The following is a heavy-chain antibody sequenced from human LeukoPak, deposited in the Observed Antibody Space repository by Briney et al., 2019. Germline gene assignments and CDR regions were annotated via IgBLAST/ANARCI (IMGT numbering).Heavy chain of an antibody. V-gene: IGHV7-4-1*02. D-gene: IGHD2-15*01. CDR3: ARDMPHLNCSGGSCYSPTRFDP. CDR2: INTNTGNP. J-gene: IGHJ5*02. Sequence: ASVKVSCKASGYTFTSYAMNWVRQAPGQGLEWMGWINTNTGNPTYAQGFTGRFVFSLDTSVSTAYLQISSLKAEDTAVYYCARDMPHLNCSGGSCYSPTRFDPWGQGTLVTVSS. CDR1: GYTFTSYA.